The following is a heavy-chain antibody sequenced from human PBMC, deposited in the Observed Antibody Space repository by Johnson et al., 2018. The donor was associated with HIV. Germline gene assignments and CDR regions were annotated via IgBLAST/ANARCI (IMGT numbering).Heavy chain of an antibody. CDR2: ISYDGNNK. V-gene: IGHV3-30*19. CDR1: GFTFSNYG. CDR3: ARVRSSGTYYLDAFDI. D-gene: IGHD1-26*01. J-gene: IGHJ3*02. Sequence: QVQLVESGGGVVQPGRSLRLSCTASGFTFSNYGMHWVRQAPGKGLEWVAVISYDGNNKYYADSVKGRFTISRDNSKNTLHLQMNSLRAEDTAVYYCARVRSSGTYYLDAFDIWGQGTMVTVSS.